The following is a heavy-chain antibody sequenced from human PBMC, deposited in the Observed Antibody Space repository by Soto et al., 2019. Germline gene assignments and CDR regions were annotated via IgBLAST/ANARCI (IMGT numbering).Heavy chain of an antibody. J-gene: IGHJ6*02. D-gene: IGHD2-15*01. CDR3: VKDDRGAARGTRSGGMDV. V-gene: IGHV3-64D*08. CDR1: GFTFSSYA. CDR2: ISSNGGST. Sequence: GGSLRLSCSASGFTFSSYAMHWVRQAPGKGLGYVSAISSNGGSTYYADSVKGRFTISRDNSKNTLYLQMSSLRAEDTAVYYCVKDDRGAARGTRSGGMDVWGQGTTVTVSS.